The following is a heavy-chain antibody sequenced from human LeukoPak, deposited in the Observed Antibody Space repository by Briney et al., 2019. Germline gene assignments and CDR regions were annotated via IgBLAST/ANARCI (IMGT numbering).Heavy chain of an antibody. Sequence: PSETLSLTCTVSGASISSGDYYWGWIRQSPGKGLEWIGYIYYSGSAYYSPSLESRVAISVDTSKNHFSLNLNSVTAADTAVYYCARIRFRYIIFDFWGQGTLVSVSS. V-gene: IGHV4-30-4*01. CDR2: IYYSGSA. J-gene: IGHJ4*02. CDR3: ARIRFRYIIFDF. CDR1: GASISSGDYY. D-gene: IGHD5-24*01.